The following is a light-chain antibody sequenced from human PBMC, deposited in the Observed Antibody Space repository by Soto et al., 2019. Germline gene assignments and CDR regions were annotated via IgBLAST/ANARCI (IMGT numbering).Light chain of an antibody. CDR3: QAWDSRSNWV. CDR2: QDS. J-gene: IGLJ3*02. Sequence: SYELTQPPSVSVSPGQTASITCSGDKLGDKYACWYQQKPGQSPVLVIYQDSKRPSGIPERFSGSNSGNTATLTISGTQAMDEADYYCQAWDSRSNWVFGGGTKVTVL. V-gene: IGLV3-1*01. CDR1: KLGDKY.